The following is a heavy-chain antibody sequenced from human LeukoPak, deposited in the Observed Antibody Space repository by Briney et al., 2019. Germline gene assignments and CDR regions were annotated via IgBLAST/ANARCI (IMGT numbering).Heavy chain of an antibody. D-gene: IGHD1-26*01. CDR3: ARDRQWELLSNYYYGMDV. J-gene: IGHJ6*02. V-gene: IGHV3-74*01. Sequence: PGGSLRLSCAASGFTFSSYWMHWVRQAPGKGLVWVSRINSDGSSTSYADSVKGRFTISRDNAKNTLYLQMNSLRAEDTAVYYCARDRQWELLSNYYYGMDVWGQGTTVTVSS. CDR2: INSDGSST. CDR1: GFTFSSYW.